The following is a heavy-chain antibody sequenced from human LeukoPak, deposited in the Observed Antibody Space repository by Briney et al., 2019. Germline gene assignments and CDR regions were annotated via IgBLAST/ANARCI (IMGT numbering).Heavy chain of an antibody. CDR2: ISTTGSSI. V-gene: IGHV3-48*03. CDR3: ARRAGAYSHPYDY. Sequence: TGGSLRLSCAASGFTFSSYEMNWVRQAPGKGLEWVSYISTTGSSIYYADSVKGRFTISRDNVKNLLYLQMNSLRAEDTAVYYCARRAGAYSHPYDYWGQGTLVTVSS. J-gene: IGHJ4*02. D-gene: IGHD4/OR15-4a*01. CDR1: GFTFSSYE.